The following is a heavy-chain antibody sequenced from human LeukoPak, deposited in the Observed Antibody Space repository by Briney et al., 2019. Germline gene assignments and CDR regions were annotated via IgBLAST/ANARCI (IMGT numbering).Heavy chain of an antibody. J-gene: IGHJ4*02. D-gene: IGHD1-14*01. CDR2: IIPIPGIA. CDR1: GGTFSSYA. Sequence: SVKVSCKASGGTFSSYAISWVRQAPGQGLEWMGRIIPIPGIANYAQKFQGRVTITADKSTSTAYMELSSLRSEDTAVYYCARADGGRIDYWGQGTLVTVSS. V-gene: IGHV1-69*04. CDR3: ARADGGRIDY.